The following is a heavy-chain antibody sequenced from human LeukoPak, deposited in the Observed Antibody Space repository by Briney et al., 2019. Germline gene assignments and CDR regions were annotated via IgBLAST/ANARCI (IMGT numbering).Heavy chain of an antibody. D-gene: IGHD2-15*01. CDR1: GGSISSYY. CDR3: ARGNCSGGSCYDISFDY. CDR2: IYTSGST. J-gene: IGHJ4*02. V-gene: IGHV4-4*07. Sequence: SETLSLTCTVSGGSISSYYWSWIRQPAGKGLEWIGRIYTSGSTNYNPSLKSRVTMSVDTSKNQFSLKLSSVTAADTAVYYCARGNCSGGSCYDISFDYWGQRTLVTVSS.